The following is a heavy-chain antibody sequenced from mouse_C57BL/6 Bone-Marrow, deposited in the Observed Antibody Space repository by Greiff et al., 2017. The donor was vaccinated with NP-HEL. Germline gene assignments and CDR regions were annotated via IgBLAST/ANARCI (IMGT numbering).Heavy chain of an antibody. D-gene: IGHD1-1*01. CDR1: GYTFTSYW. CDR2: IDPSDSYT. CDR3: ARSPYYYGSPFAY. Sequence: QVHVKQPGAELVKPGASVKLSCKASGYTFTSYWMQWVKQRPGQGLEWIGEIDPSDSYTNYNQKFKGKATLTVDTSSSTAYMQLSSLTSEDSAVYYCARSPYYYGSPFAYWGQGTLVTVSA. V-gene: IGHV1-50*01. J-gene: IGHJ3*01.